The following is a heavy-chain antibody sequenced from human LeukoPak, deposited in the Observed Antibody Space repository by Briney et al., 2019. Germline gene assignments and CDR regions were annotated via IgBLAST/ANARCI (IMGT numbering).Heavy chain of an antibody. CDR1: GFTFTNYD. J-gene: IGHJ4*02. Sequence: ASVKVSCKASGFTFTNYDIHWVRQAPGQGLEWMGWVNPNSANTAYAQKFQGRVTMTRNTSISTAYLEVSSLRSEDTAVYYCARESGFYASGSRYWGQGTLVTVSS. D-gene: IGHD3-10*01. CDR2: VNPNSANT. V-gene: IGHV1-8*01. CDR3: ARESGFYASGSRY.